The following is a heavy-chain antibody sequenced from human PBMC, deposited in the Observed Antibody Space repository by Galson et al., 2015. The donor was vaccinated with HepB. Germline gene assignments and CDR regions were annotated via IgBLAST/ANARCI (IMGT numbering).Heavy chain of an antibody. D-gene: IGHD3-9*01. CDR2: IYPGDSDT. CDR1: GYSFTSYW. J-gene: IGHJ4*02. CDR3: ARQDRYFDWLAALDY. V-gene: IGHV5-51*01. Sequence: QSGAEVKKPGESLKISCKGSGYSFTSYWIGWVRQMPGKGLEWMGIIYPGDSDTRYSPSFQGQVTISADKSISTAYLQWSSLRASDTAMYYCARQDRYFDWLAALDYWGQGTLVTVSS.